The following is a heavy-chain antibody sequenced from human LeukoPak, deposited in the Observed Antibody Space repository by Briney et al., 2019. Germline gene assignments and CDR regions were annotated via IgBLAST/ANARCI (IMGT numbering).Heavy chain of an antibody. V-gene: IGHV3-30*18. Sequence: PGRSLRLSCAASGFTFSSYGMHWVRQAPGKGLEWVAVISYDGSNKYYADSAKGRFTISRDNSKNTLYLQMNSLRAEDTAVYYCAKPYCSGGSCHDTPFDYWGQGTLVTVSS. CDR2: ISYDGSNK. J-gene: IGHJ4*02. D-gene: IGHD2-15*01. CDR1: GFTFSSYG. CDR3: AKPYCSGGSCHDTPFDY.